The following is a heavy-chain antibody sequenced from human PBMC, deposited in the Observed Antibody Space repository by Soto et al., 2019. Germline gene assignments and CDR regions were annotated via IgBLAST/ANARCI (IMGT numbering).Heavy chain of an antibody. J-gene: IGHJ4*02. D-gene: IGHD1-26*01. CDR3: ARDRDSGSHGGTTYFDY. V-gene: IGHV1-69*13. CDR1: GGTFSSYA. CDR2: IIPIFGTA. Sequence: SVKVSCKASGGTFSSYAISWVRQAPGQGLEWMGGIIPIFGTANYAQKFQGRVTITADESTSTAYMELSSLRSEDTAVYYCARDRDSGSHGGTTYFDYWGQGTLVTVS.